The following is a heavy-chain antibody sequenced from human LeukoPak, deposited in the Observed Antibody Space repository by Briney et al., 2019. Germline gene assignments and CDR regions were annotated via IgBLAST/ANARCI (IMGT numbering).Heavy chain of an antibody. CDR1: GFTFSDYY. Sequence: PGGSLRLSCAASGFTFSDYYMSWIRQAPGEGLEWVSYISSSSSYTNYADSVKGRFTISRDNAKNSLYLQMNSLRAEDTAVYYCARVSFGSQGDFDYWGQGTLVTVSS. D-gene: IGHD3-10*01. CDR2: ISSSSSYT. V-gene: IGHV3-11*06. CDR3: ARVSFGSQGDFDY. J-gene: IGHJ4*02.